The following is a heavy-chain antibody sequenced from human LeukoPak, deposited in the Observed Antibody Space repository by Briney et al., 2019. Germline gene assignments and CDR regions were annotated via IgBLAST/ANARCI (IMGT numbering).Heavy chain of an antibody. V-gene: IGHV4-59*10. CDR2: IYTSGST. D-gene: IGHD2-21*02. CDR3: ARGCGGDCYWYYYYGMDV. Sequence: PSETLSLTCAVYGGSFSSYYWSWLRQPAGKGLEWIGRIYTSGSTNYNPSLKGRVTMSVDTSKNQFSLKLSSVTAADTAVYYCARGCGGDCYWYYYYGMDVWGQGTTVTVSS. CDR1: GGSFSSYY. J-gene: IGHJ6*02.